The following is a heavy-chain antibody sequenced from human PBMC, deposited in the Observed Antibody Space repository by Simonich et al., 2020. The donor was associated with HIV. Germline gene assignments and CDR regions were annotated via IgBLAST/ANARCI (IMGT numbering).Heavy chain of an antibody. CDR3: ARGPQQVVPVFDAFDI. CDR2: INPNSGGT. Sequence: QVQLVQSGAEVKKPGASVKVSCKASGYTFTDSYMHWVRQAPGQGLEWLGWINPNSGGTNYAQKFQGRVTMTRDTSISTAYMELSRLRSDDTAVYYCARGPQQVVPVFDAFDIWGPRTMVTVSS. D-gene: IGHD6-13*01. CDR1: GYTFTDSY. J-gene: IGHJ3*02. V-gene: IGHV1-2*02.